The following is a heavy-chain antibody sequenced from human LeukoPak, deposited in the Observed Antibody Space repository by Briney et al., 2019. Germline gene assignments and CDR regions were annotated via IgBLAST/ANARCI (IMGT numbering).Heavy chain of an antibody. CDR2: ISSRGSAI. D-gene: IGHD5-18*01. V-gene: IGHV3-48*03. CDR3: AKDQKRGYSYGYLFYYYYMDV. CDR1: GFTFSTYE. J-gene: IGHJ6*03. Sequence: GGSLRLSCAASGFTFSTYEMNWVRQAPGKGLEWVSYISSRGSAIYYADSVKGRFTISRDNSKNTLYLQMNSLRAEDTAVYYCAKDQKRGYSYGYLFYYYYMDVWGKGTTVTISS.